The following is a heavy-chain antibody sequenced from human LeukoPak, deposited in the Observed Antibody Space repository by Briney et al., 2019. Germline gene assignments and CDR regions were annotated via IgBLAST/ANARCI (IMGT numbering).Heavy chain of an antibody. CDR2: INHSGST. CDR3: ARAPPFDP. Sequence: SETLSLTCAVYGGSFSGYYWSWIRQPPWKGLEWIGEINHSGSTNYNPSLKSRVTISVDTSKNQFSLKLSSVTAADMAVYYCARAPPFDPWGQGTLVTVSS. V-gene: IGHV4-34*01. CDR1: GGSFSGYY. J-gene: IGHJ5*02.